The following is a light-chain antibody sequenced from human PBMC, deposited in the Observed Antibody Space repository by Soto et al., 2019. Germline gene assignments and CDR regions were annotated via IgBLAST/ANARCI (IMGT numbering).Light chain of an antibody. CDR3: RSWDCSLSAYV. CDR1: TSNIWGSC. V-gene: IGLV1-51*01. CDR2: DDS. J-gene: IGLJ1*01. Sequence: QSALTQPPSVSAAPGHKVTTSCSASTSNIWGSCVSWYQSLSGPASKLLISDDSKRPSGIPSRFSGSKSGTSATLDLTGFQTGDEADYYCRSWDCSLSAYVSCTGTTVTAL.